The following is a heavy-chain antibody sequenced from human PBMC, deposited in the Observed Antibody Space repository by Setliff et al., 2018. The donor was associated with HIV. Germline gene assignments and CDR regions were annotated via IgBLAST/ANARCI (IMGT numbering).Heavy chain of an antibody. D-gene: IGHD6-19*01. V-gene: IGHV4-39*01. CDR3: ARPGRSGSWAFDI. CDR2: IYYSGST. Sequence: PSETLSLTCTVSGGSISSSSYYWGWIRQPPGKGLEWIGSIYYSGSTYYNPSLNSRVTMSVDTSKNQFFLKLNSVTAADTAVYYCARPGRSGSWAFDIWGRGTMGTVSS. J-gene: IGHJ3*02. CDR1: GGSISSSSYY.